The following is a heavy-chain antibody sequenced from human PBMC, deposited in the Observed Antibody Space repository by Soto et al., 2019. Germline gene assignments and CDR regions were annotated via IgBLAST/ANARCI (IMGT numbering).Heavy chain of an antibody. CDR3: ARSPRAAAADY. Sequence: GGSLRLSCAASGFTFSSYAMHWVRQAPGKGLEWVAVISYDGSNKYYADSVKGRFTISRDNSKNTLYLQMNSLRAEDTAVYYCARSPRAAAADYWGQGTLVTVSS. D-gene: IGHD6-13*01. CDR1: GFTFSSYA. J-gene: IGHJ4*02. V-gene: IGHV3-30-3*01. CDR2: ISYDGSNK.